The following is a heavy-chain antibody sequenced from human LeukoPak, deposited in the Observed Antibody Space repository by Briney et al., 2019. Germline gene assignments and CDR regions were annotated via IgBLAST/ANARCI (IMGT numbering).Heavy chain of an antibody. CDR2: ISSDGNNT. V-gene: IGHV3-30*03. J-gene: IGHJ4*02. CDR3: ARLGARQMLEY. Sequence: AGGSLRLSCAASGFTFTSYGIHWVRQAPGKGLEWVAVISSDGNNTYYADSVKGRFTISRDNSKNTLYLQMNSLRAEDTAVYYCARLGARQMLEYWGQGTLVTVSS. D-gene: IGHD4-17*01. CDR1: GFTFTSYG.